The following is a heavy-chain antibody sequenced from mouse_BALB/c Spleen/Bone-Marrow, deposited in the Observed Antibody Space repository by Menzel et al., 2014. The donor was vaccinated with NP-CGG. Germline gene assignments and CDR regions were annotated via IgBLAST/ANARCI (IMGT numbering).Heavy chain of an antibody. CDR3: TRGGNWDDFDY. V-gene: IGHV5-17*02. D-gene: IGHD4-1*01. J-gene: IGHJ2*01. Sequence: VQLQQSGGGLVQPGVSRKLSCAASGFTFSSFGMHWVRQAPEKGLEWVAYISSGSSTIFYADTVKGRFTVSRDNPKNTLFLQMTSLRSEDTAMYYCTRGGNWDDFDYWGQGTTLTVSS. CDR2: ISSGSSTI. CDR1: GFTFSSFG.